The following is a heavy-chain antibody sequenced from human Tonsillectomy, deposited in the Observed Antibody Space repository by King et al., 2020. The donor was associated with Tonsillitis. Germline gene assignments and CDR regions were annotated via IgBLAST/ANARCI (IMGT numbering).Heavy chain of an antibody. CDR2: IYSSGST. Sequence: VQLQESGPGLVEPSETLSLSCTVSGGSIRSYYWSWLRQPAGKGLECIGRIYSSGSTNYNPSLKSRVTMSVDTSKNQLSLKLNSVTAADTAVYYCARDEGLGRSYYFDYWGQGTLVTVSS. CDR3: ARDEGLGRSYYFDY. V-gene: IGHV4-4*07. D-gene: IGHD3-16*01. J-gene: IGHJ4*02. CDR1: GGSIRSYY.